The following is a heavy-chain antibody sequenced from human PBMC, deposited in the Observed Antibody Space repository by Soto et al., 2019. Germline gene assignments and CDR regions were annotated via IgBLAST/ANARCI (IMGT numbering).Heavy chain of an antibody. D-gene: IGHD3-3*01. CDR3: ASGVFGLVSPVIGGY. CDR1: GFTFSSYS. Sequence: EVQVVESGGGLVKPGGSLTLSCAASGFTFSSYSMNWVRQAPGTGLEGVSSISRTSIYIFYTDSVKGRFTISRDNAKNSIYLQMNSLRAEDTATYYCASGVFGLVSPVIGGYWGQGTLVTVSS. CDR2: ISRTSIYI. J-gene: IGHJ4*02. V-gene: IGHV3-21*01.